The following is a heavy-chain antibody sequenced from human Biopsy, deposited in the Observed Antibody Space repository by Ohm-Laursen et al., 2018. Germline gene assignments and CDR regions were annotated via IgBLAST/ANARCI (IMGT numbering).Heavy chain of an antibody. Sequence: SVKVSCKASGYTFTSYEINWVRQATGQGLEWMGWMNPNSGNTGYAQKFQGRVTMTRSTSISTANMEVSSLRSEDTAVYYCARGRNPVWFGEDLDYWGQGTPVTVSS. J-gene: IGHJ4*02. V-gene: IGHV1-8*01. CDR2: MNPNSGNT. CDR3: ARGRNPVWFGEDLDY. D-gene: IGHD3-10*01. CDR1: GYTFTSYE.